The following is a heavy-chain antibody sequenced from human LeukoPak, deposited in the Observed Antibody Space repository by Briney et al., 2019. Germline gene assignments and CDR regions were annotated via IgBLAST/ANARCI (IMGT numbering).Heavy chain of an antibody. Sequence: PGGSLRLSCAASGFTFSSYSMNWVRQAPGKGLEWVSSITRSSSFLYYADSVKGRFTISRDNAKNSLYLQMSSLRAEDTAVYYCASEIPNLRYCSSTSCDYWGQGTLVTVSS. CDR1: GFTFSSYS. V-gene: IGHV3-21*01. CDR2: ITRSSSFL. CDR3: ASEIPNLRYCSSTSCDY. J-gene: IGHJ4*02. D-gene: IGHD2-2*01.